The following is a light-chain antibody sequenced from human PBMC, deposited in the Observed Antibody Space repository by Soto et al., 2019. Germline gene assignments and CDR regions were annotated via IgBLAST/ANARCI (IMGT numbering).Light chain of an antibody. V-gene: IGLV1-44*01. Sequence: QSVLTQPPSASGTPGQRVTISCSGSSSNIGSNYVYWYQQLPGTAPKLLIYSNNQRPSGVPDRFSGSKSGTSASLAISGLQSEDEVDYYCAAWDDSLNGVVFGGGTKLTVL. CDR1: SSNIGSNY. J-gene: IGLJ2*01. CDR3: AAWDDSLNGVV. CDR2: SNN.